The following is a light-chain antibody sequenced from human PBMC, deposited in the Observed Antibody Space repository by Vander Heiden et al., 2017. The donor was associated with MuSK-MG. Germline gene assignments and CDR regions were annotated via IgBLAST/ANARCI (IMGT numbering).Light chain of an antibody. CDR2: RAS. J-gene: IGKJ2*01. Sequence: EIVLTQSPGILSLSPGERATLSCKASQNFGNNDLAWYQQRPGQAPRLLIYRASKRATGIPDRFSGSQSGTDFTLIITRLEPDDFATYYCHQYGSSPPYTFGQGTKLEIK. V-gene: IGKV3-20*01. CDR3: HQYGSSPPYT. CDR1: QNFGNND.